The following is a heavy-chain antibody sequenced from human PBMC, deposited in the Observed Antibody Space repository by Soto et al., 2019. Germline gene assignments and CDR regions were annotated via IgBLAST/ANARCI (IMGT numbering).Heavy chain of an antibody. CDR3: ARDDSGFWSGYLNYGMDV. CDR2: ISGSGGGT. V-gene: IGHV3-23*01. D-gene: IGHD3-3*01. Sequence: GGSLRLSCAASGFTFSSYAMSWVRQAPGKGLEWVSAISGSGGGTYYADSVKGRFTISRDNSKNTLYPQMNSLRAEDTAVYYCARDDSGFWSGYLNYGMDVWGQGTTVTVSS. CDR1: GFTFSSYA. J-gene: IGHJ6*02.